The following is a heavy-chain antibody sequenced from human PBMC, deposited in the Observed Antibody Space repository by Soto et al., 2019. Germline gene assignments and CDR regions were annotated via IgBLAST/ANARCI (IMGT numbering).Heavy chain of an antibody. D-gene: IGHD3-22*01. Sequence: GGSLRLSCAASGFTFSSYGMHWVRQAPGKGLEWVAVISYDGSNKYYADSVKGRFTISRDNSKNTLYLQMNSLRAEDTAVYYCAKGPGGTMIVANIYYFDYWGQGTLVTVSS. CDR3: AKGPGGTMIVANIYYFDY. V-gene: IGHV3-30*18. CDR2: ISYDGSNK. CDR1: GFTFSSYG. J-gene: IGHJ4*02.